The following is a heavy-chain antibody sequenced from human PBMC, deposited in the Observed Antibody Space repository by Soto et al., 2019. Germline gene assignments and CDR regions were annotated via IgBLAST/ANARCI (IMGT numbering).Heavy chain of an antibody. V-gene: IGHV1-69*06. D-gene: IGHD6-6*01. CDR2: IIPIFGTA. CDR1: GGTFSSYA. CDR3: GRGAARRGASWFDP. Sequence: QVQLVQSGAEVKKPGSSVKVSCKASGGTFSSYAISWVRQAPGQGLEWMGGIIPIFGTANYAQKFQGRVTNNADKSPSTAYMGPSSRGSEDTAVYYRGRGAARRGASWFDPWGQGTLVTVSS. J-gene: IGHJ5*02.